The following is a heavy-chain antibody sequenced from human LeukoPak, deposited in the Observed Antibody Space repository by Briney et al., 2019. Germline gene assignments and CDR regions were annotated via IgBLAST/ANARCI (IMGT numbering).Heavy chain of an antibody. Sequence: SETLSLTCTVSGGSISSYYWSWIRQPPGKGLEWIGYIYYSGSTNYNPSLKSRVTISVDTSKNQFSLKLSSVTAADTAVYYCARGSSSWSYYYYGMDVWGQGTTVTVSS. CDR3: ARGSSSWSYYYYGMDV. J-gene: IGHJ6*02. CDR1: GGSISSYY. V-gene: IGHV4-59*12. CDR2: IYYSGST. D-gene: IGHD6-13*01.